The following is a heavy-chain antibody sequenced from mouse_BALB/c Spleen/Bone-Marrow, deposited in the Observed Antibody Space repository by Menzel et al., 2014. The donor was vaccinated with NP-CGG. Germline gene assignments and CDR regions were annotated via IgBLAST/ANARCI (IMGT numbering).Heavy chain of an antibody. CDR2: SRNKANDYTT. CDR3: ARDADYGSSSAY. J-gene: IGHJ3*01. Sequence: EVKVEESGGGLVQPGGSLRLSCATSGFTFSDFYMEWARQPPGKRLEWIAASRNKANDYTTEYSASVKGRFIVSRDTSQSILYLQMNALRAEDTAIYYCARDADYGSSSAYWGQGTLVTVSA. V-gene: IGHV7-1*02. D-gene: IGHD1-1*01. CDR1: GFTFSDFY.